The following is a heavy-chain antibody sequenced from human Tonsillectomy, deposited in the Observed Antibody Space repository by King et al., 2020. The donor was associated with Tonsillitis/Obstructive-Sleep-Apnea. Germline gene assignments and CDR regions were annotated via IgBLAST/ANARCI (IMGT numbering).Heavy chain of an antibody. V-gene: IGHV4-34*01. CDR1: GGSFSGYY. Sequence: VQLQQWGAGLLKPSETLSLTCAVYGGSFSGYYWSWIRQPPGKGLEWIGEINHRGSTNYNPSLKSRVTISVDTSKNQFSLKLSSVTAADTSVCYCARGGYCSSTSCYRRWFDTWGQGSLVTVSS. D-gene: IGHD2-2*01. J-gene: IGHJ5*02. CDR2: INHRGST. CDR3: ARGGYCSSTSCYRRWFDT.